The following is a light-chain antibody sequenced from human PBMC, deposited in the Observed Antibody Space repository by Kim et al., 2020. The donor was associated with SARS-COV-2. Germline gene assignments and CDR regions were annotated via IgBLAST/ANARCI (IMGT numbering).Light chain of an antibody. CDR1: KLGDKY. CDR2: KDS. Sequence: PGQTASITCSGDKLGDKYACWYQQKPGQSPVLVIYKDSKRPSGIPERFSGSNSGNTATLTISGTQAMDEADYYCQAWDSSTNWVFGGGTQLTVL. V-gene: IGLV3-1*01. CDR3: QAWDSSTNWV. J-gene: IGLJ3*02.